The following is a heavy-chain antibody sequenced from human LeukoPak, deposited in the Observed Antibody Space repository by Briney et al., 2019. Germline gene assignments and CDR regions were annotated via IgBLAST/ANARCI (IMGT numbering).Heavy chain of an antibody. CDR1: GFTFNSYA. D-gene: IGHD3-22*01. Sequence: PGGSLRLSCEASGFTFNSYAMNWVRQAPGKGLEWVPSISSSSSYIYYADSVKGRFTISRDNAKNSLYLQMNSLRAEDTAVYYYARDDSSGYPDYWGQGTLVTVSS. CDR2: ISSSSSYI. J-gene: IGHJ4*02. V-gene: IGHV3-21*01. CDR3: ARDDSSGYPDY.